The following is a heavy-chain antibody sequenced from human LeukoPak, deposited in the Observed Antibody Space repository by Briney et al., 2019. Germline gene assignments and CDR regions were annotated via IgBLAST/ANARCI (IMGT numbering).Heavy chain of an antibody. CDR2: ISDDGGNK. CDR3: AIIGAAGGTTSAKKFDD. Sequence: GGSLRLSCAASRFTLSSYGIHWVRQAPGKGVQWVAAISDDGGNKYYSDSMRGRFTISRDNSQNLVYLQMNSLRTEDTAVYYCAIIGAAGGTTSAKKFDDWGQGTLVTVSS. D-gene: IGHD1-14*01. V-gene: IGHV3-30*03. J-gene: IGHJ4*02. CDR1: RFTLSSYG.